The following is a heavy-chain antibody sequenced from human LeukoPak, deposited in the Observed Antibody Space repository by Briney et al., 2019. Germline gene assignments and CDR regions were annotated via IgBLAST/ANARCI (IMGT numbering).Heavy chain of an antibody. Sequence: PGGSLRLSFAASGFNFVSYSMTWVRQAPGKGLEWVSSISSSSSYIYYADSVKGRFTISRDNAKNSLYLQMSSLRAEDTAVYYCAKDDPYYYDSSGYHHEHYWGQGTLVTVSS. CDR2: ISSSSSYI. D-gene: IGHD3-22*01. V-gene: IGHV3-21*01. J-gene: IGHJ4*02. CDR1: GFNFVSYS. CDR3: AKDDPYYYDSSGYHHEHY.